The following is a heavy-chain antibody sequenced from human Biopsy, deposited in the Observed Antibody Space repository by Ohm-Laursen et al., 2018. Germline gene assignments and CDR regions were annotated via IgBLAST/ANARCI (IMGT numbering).Heavy chain of an antibody. CDR1: GGTFSNYG. CDR2: NIPILGTG. J-gene: IGHJ1*01. CDR3: ATKLTGYFHH. D-gene: IGHD3-9*01. Sequence: ASVEVSCKAPGGTFSNYGVNWVRQAPGQGLEWLGGNIPILGTGNYAQKFQDRVTVAADTSTSTATMELRSQRSDDTAVYYCATKLTGYFHHWGQGTLVIVSS. V-gene: IGHV1-69*06.